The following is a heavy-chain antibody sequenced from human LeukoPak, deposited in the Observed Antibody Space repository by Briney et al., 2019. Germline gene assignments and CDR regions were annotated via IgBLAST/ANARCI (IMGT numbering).Heavy chain of an antibody. CDR3: ARVGCSGGSCYDY. D-gene: IGHD2-15*01. Sequence: ASVKVSCKASGYTFTGYYMHWVRQAPGQGLEWMGWINPNSGGTNYAQKFQGRVTMTRDTSISTAYMEVSRLTSDDTAVFYCARVGCSGGSCYDYWGQGTLVTVSS. CDR1: GYTFTGYY. V-gene: IGHV1-2*02. J-gene: IGHJ4*02. CDR2: INPNSGGT.